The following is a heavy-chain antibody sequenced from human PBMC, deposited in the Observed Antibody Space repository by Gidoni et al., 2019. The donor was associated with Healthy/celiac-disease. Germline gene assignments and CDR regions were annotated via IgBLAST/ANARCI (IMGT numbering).Heavy chain of an antibody. V-gene: IGHV3-13*04. J-gene: IGHJ6*02. CDR1: GFTFSSYD. Sequence: EVQLVESGGGLVQPGGSLRLSCAASGFTFSSYDMNWVRQATGKGLEWVSAIGTAGDTYYPGSVKGRFTISRENAKNSLYLQMNSLRAGDTAVYYCARDTPSGGPYGMDVWGQGTTVTVSS. CDR3: ARDTPSGGPYGMDV. CDR2: IGTAGDT. D-gene: IGHD6-19*01.